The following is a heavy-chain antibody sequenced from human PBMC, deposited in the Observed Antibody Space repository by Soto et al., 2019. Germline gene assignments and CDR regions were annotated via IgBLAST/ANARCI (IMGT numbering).Heavy chain of an antibody. CDR3: ARGLSDYGDYYYFDY. CDR1: DCSVSSGSYD. CDR2: IYYSGST. Sequence: SETLPLTCTVSDCSVSSGSYDWSRIRQPPGKGLEWIGYIYYSGSTNYNPSLKSRVTISVDTSKNQFSLKLSSVTAADTAVYYCARGLSDYGDYYYFDYWGQGTLVTVSS. J-gene: IGHJ4*02. D-gene: IGHD4-17*01. V-gene: IGHV4-61*01.